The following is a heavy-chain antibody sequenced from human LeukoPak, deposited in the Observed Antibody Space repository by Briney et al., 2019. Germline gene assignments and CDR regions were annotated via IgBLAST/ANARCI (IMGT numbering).Heavy chain of an antibody. CDR3: ARDGPAQMVDFDY. V-gene: IGHV1-2*02. Sequence: SVKFYCKASGYTFTGSGWYLYWLRQAPGQGLECVGWLHPNNGATGYAQKFQGRVAMTTDTSISTAYMGLSRLRPDDTPIYYCARDGPAQMVDFDYWGQGTLVTVSS. CDR1: GYTFTGSGWY. J-gene: IGHJ4*02. CDR2: LHPNNGAT. D-gene: IGHD3-10*01.